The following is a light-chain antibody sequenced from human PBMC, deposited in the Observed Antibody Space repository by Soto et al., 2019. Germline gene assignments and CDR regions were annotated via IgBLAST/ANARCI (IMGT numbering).Light chain of an antibody. CDR2: EVS. Sequence: QSALTQPASVSGSPGQSITISCTGTSSDIGSNNYVSWYQQHPGKAPKPMIYEVSNRPSGVSNHFSGSKSGNTASLTISGLQAEDEAVYYCSSYTTTTRLFGGGTKLTVL. CDR1: SSDIGSNNY. V-gene: IGLV2-14*01. CDR3: SSYTTTTRL. J-gene: IGLJ3*02.